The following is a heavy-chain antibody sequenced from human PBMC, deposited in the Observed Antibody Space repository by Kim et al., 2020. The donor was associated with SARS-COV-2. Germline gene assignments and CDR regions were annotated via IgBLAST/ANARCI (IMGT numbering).Heavy chain of an antibody. D-gene: IGHD2-2*02. J-gene: IGHJ4*02. CDR3: AKELCSSTSCYILD. V-gene: IGHV3-30*18. Sequence: GGSLRLSCAASGFTFSSYGMHWVRQAPGKGLEWVAVISYDGSNKYYADSVKGRFTISRDNSKNTLYLQMNSLRAEDTAVYYCAKELCSSTSCYILDWGQGTLVTVSS. CDR1: GFTFSSYG. CDR2: ISYDGSNK.